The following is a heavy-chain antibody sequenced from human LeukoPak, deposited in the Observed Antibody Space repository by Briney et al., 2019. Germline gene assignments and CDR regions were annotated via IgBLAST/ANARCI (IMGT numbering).Heavy chain of an antibody. CDR3: VRGSTLRHYQY. CDR2: IYYSGST. V-gene: IGHV4-39*01. D-gene: IGHD3-16*01. Sequence: PETLSLTCTASGVSLSSGTYYWGWIRRPPGKRLEWIGSIYYSGSTYYNPSLKSRVTVSVDTSKNQFSLNLSSVTAADTAVYYCVRGSTLRHYQYWGQGTLVTVSS. CDR1: GVSLSSGTYY. J-gene: IGHJ4*02.